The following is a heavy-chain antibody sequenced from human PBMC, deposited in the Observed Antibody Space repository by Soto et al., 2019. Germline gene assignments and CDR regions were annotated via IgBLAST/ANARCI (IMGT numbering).Heavy chain of an antibody. CDR2: ILSSETN. D-gene: IGHD3-10*01. CDR3: VRDRGTTLRMAV. CDR1: GASITSGGSY. V-gene: IGHV4-31*03. Sequence: QVQLQESGPGLVKPSQTLSLTCSVSGASITSGGSYWTWIRQHPGKGLEWIGNILSSETNYYNPSLKSRVTTSLDTSKNQFTLKVNSVTAADTAVYYCVRDRGTTLRMAVWGQGTTVTVSS. J-gene: IGHJ6*02.